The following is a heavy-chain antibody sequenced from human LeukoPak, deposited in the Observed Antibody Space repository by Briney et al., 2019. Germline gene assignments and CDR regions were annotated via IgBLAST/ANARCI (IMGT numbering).Heavy chain of an antibody. CDR3: SRDPGGTYSGYNFLDY. V-gene: IGHV3-49*04. J-gene: IGHJ4*02. CDR2: IRSKGYGGTT. Sequence: GGSLRLSCTASGFTFGDYTMSWVRQVPGKGLEWVGCIRSKGYGGTTEYAATVKGRRTISRDDSKSIAYLQMNSLKTEDTAVYYCSRDPGGTYSGYNFLDYWGQGTLVTVSS. CDR1: GFTFGDYT. D-gene: IGHD5-12*01.